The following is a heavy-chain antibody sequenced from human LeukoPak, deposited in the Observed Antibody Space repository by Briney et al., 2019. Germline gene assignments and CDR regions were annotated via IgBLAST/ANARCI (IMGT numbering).Heavy chain of an antibody. CDR1: GFHLSRNW. CDR3: ARDSGGSSPFDY. J-gene: IGHJ4*02. V-gene: IGHV3-74*01. D-gene: IGHD2-15*01. Sequence: GFLGLSCAALGFHLSRNWKNLGRQPPGKGLGWVSRINNDGSSTSYADSVKGRFTISRDNAENTLYLQMNSLRAEDTAVYYCARDSGGSSPFDYWGQGTLVTVSS. CDR2: INNDGSST.